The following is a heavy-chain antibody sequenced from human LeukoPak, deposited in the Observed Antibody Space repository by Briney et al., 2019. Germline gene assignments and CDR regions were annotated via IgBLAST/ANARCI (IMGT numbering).Heavy chain of an antibody. CDR1: GGSFSGYY. Sequence: SETLSLTCAVYGGSFSGYYWSWIRQPPGKGLEWIGEINHSGSTSYNPSLKSRVTISVDTSKNQFSLKLSSVTAADTAVYCCARGSQSLGYCSGGSCRAKIFDYWGQGTLVTVSS. CDR3: ARGSQSLGYCSGGSCRAKIFDY. CDR2: INHSGST. V-gene: IGHV4-34*01. D-gene: IGHD2-15*01. J-gene: IGHJ4*02.